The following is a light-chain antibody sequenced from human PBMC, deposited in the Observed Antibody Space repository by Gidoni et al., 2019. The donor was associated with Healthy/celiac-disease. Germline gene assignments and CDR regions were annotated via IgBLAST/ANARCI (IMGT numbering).Light chain of an antibody. J-gene: IGKJ4*01. CDR1: QGISSA. CDR3: QQFNSYPPLT. V-gene: IGKV1-13*02. Sequence: ALQLTQSPSSLSASVGDRVTITCRASQGISSALAWYQQKPGKAPKLLIYDASSLESGVPSRFSGSGSGTDFTLTISSRQPEDFATYYCQQFNSYPPLTFXGXTKVEIK. CDR2: DAS.